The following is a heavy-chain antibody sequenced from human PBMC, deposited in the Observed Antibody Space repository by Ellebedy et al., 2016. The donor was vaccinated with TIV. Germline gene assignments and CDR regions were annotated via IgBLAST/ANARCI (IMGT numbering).Heavy chain of an antibody. V-gene: IGHV4-34*01. CDR3: ARLLSSSSLGGGYMDV. CDR1: GGSFSGYY. D-gene: IGHD6-6*01. CDR2: INHSGST. J-gene: IGHJ6*03. Sequence: SETLSLXCAVYGGSFSGYYWSWIRQPPGKGLEWIGEINHSGSTNYNPSLKSRVTISVDTSKNQFSLKLSSVTAADTAVYYCARLLSSSSLGGGYMDVWGKGTTVTVSS.